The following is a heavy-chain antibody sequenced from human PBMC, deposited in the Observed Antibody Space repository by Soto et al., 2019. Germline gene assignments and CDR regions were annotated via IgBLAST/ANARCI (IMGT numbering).Heavy chain of an antibody. J-gene: IGHJ6*02. CDR2: IYPGDSDT. D-gene: IGHD3-16*01. CDR1: GYTFTGYY. CDR3: ARQGSNGAYVYFAMDV. Sequence: KVSCKASGYTFTGYYMHWVRQMPGKGLEWIGMIYPGDSDTTYSPSFEGQVTMSVDKSISTAYLQWSSLKASDSATYYCARQGSNGAYVYFAMDVWGQGTTVTVSS. V-gene: IGHV5-51*01.